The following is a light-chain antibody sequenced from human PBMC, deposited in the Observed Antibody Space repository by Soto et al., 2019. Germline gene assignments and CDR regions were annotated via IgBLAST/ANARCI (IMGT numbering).Light chain of an antibody. CDR2: GVS. Sequence: IVLTQSTGTLSLPPGERATLSCRASQSVSSSYLAWYQQKPGQAPRLLIYGVSRRATGIPDRFSGGGSGTDFTLTISRLEPEDVAVYSCQHYGNSLFTFGPGTKGDIK. J-gene: IGKJ3*01. V-gene: IGKV3-20*01. CDR3: QHYGNSLFT. CDR1: QSVSSSY.